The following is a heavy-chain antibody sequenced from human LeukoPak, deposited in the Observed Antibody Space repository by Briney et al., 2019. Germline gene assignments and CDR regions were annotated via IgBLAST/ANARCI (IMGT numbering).Heavy chain of an antibody. CDR2: INQEGSEK. CDR1: EFTFSNYW. Sequence: GGSLRLSCAASEFTFSNYWMNWVRQGPGKGLEWVAKINQEGSEKYYVDSVKGRFTISRDNAKNSLYLQMNSLRVEDTAVYYCARGCYSGRYMDVWGKGTTVTVSS. D-gene: IGHD2-15*01. J-gene: IGHJ6*03. CDR3: ARGCYSGRYMDV. V-gene: IGHV3-7*01.